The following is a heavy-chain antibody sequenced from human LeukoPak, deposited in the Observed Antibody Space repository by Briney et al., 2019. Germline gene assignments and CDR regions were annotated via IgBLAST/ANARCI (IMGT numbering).Heavy chain of an antibody. V-gene: IGHV4-59*01. D-gene: IGHD6-13*01. J-gene: IGHJ4*02. Sequence: SETLSLTCTVSGGSFKSYFWSWIRQPPGKGLEWIGYVYYNGNTNYNPSLKTRVTISVDTSKNQFSLKLSSVTAADTAVYYCARGVYIAAAQYGYWGQGTLVTVSS. CDR1: GGSFKSYF. CDR3: ARGVYIAAAQYGY. CDR2: VYYNGNT.